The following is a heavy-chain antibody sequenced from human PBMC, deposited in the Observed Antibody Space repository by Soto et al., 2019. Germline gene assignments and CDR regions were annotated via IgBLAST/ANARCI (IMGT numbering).Heavy chain of an antibody. J-gene: IGHJ4*02. V-gene: IGHV1-8*01. D-gene: IGHD1-26*01. Sequence: GASVKVSCKASGYSFTSLDIHWVRQTAGQGLEWMGWMEPSTGRTGYAQKFQGRVTMTRDTSINTAYMELTTLTSEDTAFYYCARGVSAGVDYWGQGTLVTVSS. CDR3: ARGVSAGVDY. CDR2: MEPSTGRT. CDR1: GYSFTSLD.